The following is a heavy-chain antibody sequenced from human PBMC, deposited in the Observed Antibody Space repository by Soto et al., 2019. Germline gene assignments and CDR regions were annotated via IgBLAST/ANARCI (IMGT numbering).Heavy chain of an antibody. J-gene: IGHJ4*02. V-gene: IGHV3-74*03. CDR3: VKDMQLCHLDS. CDR2: INTDGSVA. D-gene: IGHD2-15*01. CDR1: GLTFRSYW. Sequence: EVQLVESGGGLVQPGASLRLSCAASGLTFRSYWMHWVHQAPGKGLVWVSRINTDGSVAMYVDSVKGRFTISRDNAKNTLQLHMNSLRAEDTAVYYCVKDMQLCHLDSWGQGTLVTVSS.